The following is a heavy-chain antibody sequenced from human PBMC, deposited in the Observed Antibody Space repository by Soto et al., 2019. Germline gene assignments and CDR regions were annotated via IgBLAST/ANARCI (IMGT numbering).Heavy chain of an antibody. D-gene: IGHD3-9*01. CDR1: GGSFSSSGYF. CDR3: VRLEGLARISYYFDY. Sequence: SETLSLTCTVSGGSFSSSGYFGGWVRQHTGKGLEWIGSVYYSGRTYYNPSIESRVTISVDKSKNQFSLKLMSLSAADTSVYYCVRLEGLARISYYFDYWGQGALVTVSS. V-gene: IGHV4-39*01. CDR2: VYYSGRT. J-gene: IGHJ4*02.